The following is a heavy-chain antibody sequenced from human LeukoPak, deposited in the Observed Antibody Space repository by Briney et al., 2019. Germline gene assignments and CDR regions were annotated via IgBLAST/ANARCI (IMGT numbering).Heavy chain of an antibody. CDR2: IRYDGSNK. Sequence: GGSLRLSCAASGFTFSNYGMHWVRQAPGKGLEWVAFIRYDGSNKYYADSVKGRFTISRDNSKNTLYLQMNSLRAEDTAVYYCAKDQWELPSGSGYWGQGTLVTVSS. J-gene: IGHJ4*02. D-gene: IGHD1-26*01. CDR3: AKDQWELPSGSGY. CDR1: GFTFSNYG. V-gene: IGHV3-30*02.